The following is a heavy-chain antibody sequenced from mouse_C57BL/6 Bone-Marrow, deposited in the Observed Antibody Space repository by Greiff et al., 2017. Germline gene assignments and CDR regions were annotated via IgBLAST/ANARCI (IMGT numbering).Heavy chain of an antibody. J-gene: IGHJ4*01. CDR3: VGAFYYYGRSQYYYAMDC. CDR1: GFSFNTYA. V-gene: IGHV10-1*01. Sequence: EVKLMESGGGLVQPKGSLKLSCAASGFSFNTYAMNWVRQAPGKGLEWVARIRSKSNNYATYYADSVKDRFTISRDDSESMLYLQMNNLKTEGTAMYYCVGAFYYYGRSQYYYAMDCWGQGTSVTV. CDR2: IRSKSNNYAT. D-gene: IGHD1-1*01.